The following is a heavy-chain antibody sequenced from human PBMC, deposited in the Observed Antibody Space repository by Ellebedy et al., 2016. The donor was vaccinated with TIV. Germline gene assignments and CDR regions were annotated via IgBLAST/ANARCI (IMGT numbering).Heavy chain of an antibody. CDR1: GCTFTGYY. CDR3: ARDIVVVPAAISNWFDP. Sequence: ASVKVSXKASGCTFTGYYMHWVRQAPGQGLEWMGWINPNSGGTNYAQKFQGRVTMTRDTSISTAYMELSRLRSDDTAVYYCARDIVVVPAAISNWFDPWGQGTLVTVSS. D-gene: IGHD2-2*02. CDR2: INPNSGGT. J-gene: IGHJ5*02. V-gene: IGHV1-2*02.